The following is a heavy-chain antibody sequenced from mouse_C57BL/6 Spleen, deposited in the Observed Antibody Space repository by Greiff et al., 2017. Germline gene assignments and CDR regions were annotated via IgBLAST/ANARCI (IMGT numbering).Heavy chain of an antibody. J-gene: IGHJ2*01. V-gene: IGHV1-64*01. CDR3: ARSTTVVAEDFDY. CDR1: GYTFTSYW. D-gene: IGHD1-1*01. Sequence: QVQLQQPGAELVKPGASVKLSCKASGYTFTSYWMHWVKQRPGQGLEWIGMIHPNSGSTNYNEKFKSKATLTVDKSSSTAYMQLSSLTSEDSAVYYCARSTTVVAEDFDYWGQGTTLTVSS. CDR2: IHPNSGST.